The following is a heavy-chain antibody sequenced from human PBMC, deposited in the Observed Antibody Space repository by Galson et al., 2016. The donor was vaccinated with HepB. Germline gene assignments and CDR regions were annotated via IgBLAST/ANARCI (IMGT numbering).Heavy chain of an antibody. CDR1: GFTFSRSD. V-gene: IGHV3-13*04. CDR3: AREGYSNAWDDWFFDV. CDR2: ICKTEDT. J-gene: IGHJ2*01. Sequence: SLRLSCAASGFTFSRSDMHWVRQPTGKGLEWVSAICKTEDTYYADSVKGRFNISRENARNSLYLQLDSLRAGDTAVYYCAREGYSNAWDDWFFDVWGRGTLVTVSS. D-gene: IGHD6-19*01.